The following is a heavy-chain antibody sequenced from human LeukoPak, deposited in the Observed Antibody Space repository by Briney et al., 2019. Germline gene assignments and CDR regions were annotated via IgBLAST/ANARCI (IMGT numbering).Heavy chain of an antibody. CDR1: GFTFSSYS. J-gene: IGHJ4*02. CDR3: ARMGIAVADINFDQIDY. Sequence: PGGSLRLSCAASGFTFSSYSMNWVRQAPGKGLEWVSSISSSSSYIYYADSVKGRFTISRDNAKNSLYLQMNSLRAEDTAVYYCARMGIAVADINFDQIDYWGQGTLVTVSS. CDR2: ISSSSSYI. D-gene: IGHD6-19*01. V-gene: IGHV3-21*01.